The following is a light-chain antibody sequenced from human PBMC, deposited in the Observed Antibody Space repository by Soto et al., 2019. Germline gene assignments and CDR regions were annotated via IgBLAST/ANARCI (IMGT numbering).Light chain of an antibody. Sequence: EIVLTQSPGTLSLSPGERATLSCRASQSVSNNYLAWYQQKAGQAPRLLIYGASTRATGIPARFSGSGSGTEFTLTISSLQSEDFAVYYCQQYSIWRTFGQGTKVDI. CDR2: GAS. J-gene: IGKJ1*01. CDR3: QQYSIWRT. CDR1: QSVSNN. V-gene: IGKV3-15*01.